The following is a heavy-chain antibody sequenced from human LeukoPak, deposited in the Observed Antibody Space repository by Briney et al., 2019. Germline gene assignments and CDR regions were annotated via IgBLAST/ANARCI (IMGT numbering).Heavy chain of an antibody. CDR2: ISAYNGNT. D-gene: IGHD1-26*01. CDR1: GYTFTSYG. Sequence: PGASVKVSCKASGYTFTSYGISRVRQAPGQGLEWMGWISAYNGNTNYAQKLQGRVTMTTDTSTSTAYMELRSLRSDDTAVYYCARTRVGSSPYPFDPWGQGTLVTVSS. J-gene: IGHJ5*02. V-gene: IGHV1-18*01. CDR3: ARTRVGSSPYPFDP.